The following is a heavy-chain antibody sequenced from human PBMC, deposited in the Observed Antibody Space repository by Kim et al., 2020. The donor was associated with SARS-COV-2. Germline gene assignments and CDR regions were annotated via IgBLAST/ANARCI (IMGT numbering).Heavy chain of an antibody. D-gene: IGHD3-22*01. CDR2: IYYSGST. J-gene: IGHJ4*02. CDR1: GGSISSGGYY. Sequence: SETLSLTCTVSGGSISSGGYYWSWIRQHPGKGLEWIGYIYYSGSTYYNPSLKSRVTISVDTSKNQFSLKLSSVTAADTAVYYCARTRITMIVMVTHFDYWGQGTLVTVSS. CDR3: ARTRITMIVMVTHFDY. V-gene: IGHV4-31*03.